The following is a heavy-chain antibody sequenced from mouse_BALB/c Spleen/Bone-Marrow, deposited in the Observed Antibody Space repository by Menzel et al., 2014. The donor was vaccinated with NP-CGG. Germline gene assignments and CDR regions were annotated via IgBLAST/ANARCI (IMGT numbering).Heavy chain of an antibody. V-gene: IGHV1-9*01. CDR3: ARLDLFAY. CDR2: ILPGSGNS. J-gene: IGHJ3*01. Sequence: VQLQQSGAELVKPGASVKISCKATGYTFSSYWIEWIKQRPGHGLEWIGEILPGSGNSYYNEKFTGKATFTADTSSNTAYMQLSSLTSEDTAVYYCARLDLFAYWGQGTLVTVSA. CDR1: GYTFSSYW.